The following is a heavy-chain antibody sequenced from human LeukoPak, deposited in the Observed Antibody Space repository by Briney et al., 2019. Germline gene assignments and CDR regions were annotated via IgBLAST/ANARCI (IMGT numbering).Heavy chain of an antibody. V-gene: IGHV1-2*02. D-gene: IGHD6-13*01. CDR1: GYTFTGYY. CDR3: ARDPPPGIAAAGTGDY. Sequence: ASVKVSCKASGYTFTGYYMHWVRQAPGQGLEWMGWINPNSGGTNYAQKFQGRVTMTRDTSISTAYMELSRLRSDDTAVYYCARDPPPGIAAAGTGDYWGQGTLVTVSS. CDR2: INPNSGGT. J-gene: IGHJ4*02.